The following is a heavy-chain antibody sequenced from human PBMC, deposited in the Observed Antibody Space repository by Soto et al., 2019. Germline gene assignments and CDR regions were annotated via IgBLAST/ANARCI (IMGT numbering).Heavy chain of an antibody. CDR3: ARGRRGAAGTFDY. V-gene: IGHV4-34*01. CDR1: GGSFSGYY. D-gene: IGHD6-13*01. Sequence: QVQLQQWGAGLLKPSETLSLTCAVYGGSFSGYYWSWIRKPPGKGLEWIGEINHSGSTNYNPCLKSRVTISVDTSKNQFSLKLSSVTAADTAVYYCARGRRGAAGTFDYWGQGTLVTVSS. J-gene: IGHJ4*02. CDR2: INHSGST.